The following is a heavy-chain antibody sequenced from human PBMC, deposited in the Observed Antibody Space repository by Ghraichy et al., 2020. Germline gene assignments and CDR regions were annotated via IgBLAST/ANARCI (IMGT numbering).Heavy chain of an antibody. CDR1: GYTFTSYA. Sequence: ASVKVSCKASGYTFTSYAMHWVRQAPGQRLEWMGWINAGNGNTKYSQKFQGRVTITRDTSASTAYMELSSLRSEDTAVYYCARYCSGGSCYSGVFDYWGQGTLVTFSS. V-gene: IGHV1-3*01. D-gene: IGHD2-15*01. CDR2: INAGNGNT. J-gene: IGHJ4*02. CDR3: ARYCSGGSCYSGVFDY.